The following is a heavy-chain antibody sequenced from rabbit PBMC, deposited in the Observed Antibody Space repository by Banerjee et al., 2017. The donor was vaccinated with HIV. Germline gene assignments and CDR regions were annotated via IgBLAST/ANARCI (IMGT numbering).Heavy chain of an antibody. Sequence: QEQLEESGGDLVKPEGSLTLTCTASGFTISSDYWICWVRQAPGKGLEWIACIYGGSGVTYYASWAKGRFTISKTSSTAVTLQMTSLTVADTATYFCATKSGSDWYSEFNLWGPGTLVTVS. V-gene: IGHV1S45*01. CDR2: IYGGSGVT. CDR1: GFTISSDYW. J-gene: IGHJ4*01. CDR3: ATKSGSDWYSEFNL. D-gene: IGHD8-1*01.